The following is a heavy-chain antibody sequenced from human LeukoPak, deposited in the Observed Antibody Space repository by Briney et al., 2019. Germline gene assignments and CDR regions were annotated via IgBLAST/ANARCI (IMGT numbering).Heavy chain of an antibody. CDR3: ARDKVEMATISFAEYFQH. Sequence: QAGGSLRLSCAASGFTFSSYAMHWVRQAPGKGLEWVAVISYDGSNKYYADSVKGRFTISRDNSKNTLYLQMNSLRAEDTAVYYCARDKVEMATISFAEYFQHWGQGTLVTVSS. CDR1: GFTFSSYA. V-gene: IGHV3-30-3*01. J-gene: IGHJ1*01. CDR2: ISYDGSNK. D-gene: IGHD5-24*01.